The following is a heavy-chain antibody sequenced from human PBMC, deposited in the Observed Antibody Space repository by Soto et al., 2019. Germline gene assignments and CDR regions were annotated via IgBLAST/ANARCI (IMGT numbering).Heavy chain of an antibody. CDR2: INHSGST. CDR3: ARGGGGWFSSYWYFDL. J-gene: IGHJ2*01. Sequence: SETLSLTCAVYGGSFSGYYWSWIRQPPGKGLEWIGEINHSGSTNYNPSLKSRVTISVDTSNNHFSLKLSSVTAADTAVYYCARGGGGWFSSYWYFDLWGRGTLVTVSS. CDR1: GGSFSGYY. D-gene: IGHD6-19*01. V-gene: IGHV4-34*01.